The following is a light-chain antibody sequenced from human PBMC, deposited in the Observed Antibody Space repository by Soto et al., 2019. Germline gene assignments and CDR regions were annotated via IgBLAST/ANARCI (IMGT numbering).Light chain of an antibody. CDR1: QSAPSSN. CDR3: QHYNNWPPWT. Sequence: DIVMTQSPGTLSLSPGERVTLSCRTSQSAPSSNLAWYQQKPGQAPRLLIYGASIRATGIPARFSGSGSGTEFTLTISSLQSEDFAVYYCQHYNNWPPWTFGQGTKVDIK. V-gene: IGKV3-15*01. CDR2: GAS. J-gene: IGKJ1*01.